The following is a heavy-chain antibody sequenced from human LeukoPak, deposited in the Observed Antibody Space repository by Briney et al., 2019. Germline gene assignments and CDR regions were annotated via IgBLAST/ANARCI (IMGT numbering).Heavy chain of an antibody. J-gene: IGHJ3*02. D-gene: IGHD3-10*01. V-gene: IGHV4-59*08. CDR1: GGPISSYY. CDR3: ARNVLLWFGEREGAFDI. Sequence: PSETLSLTCTVSGGPISSYYWSWIRQPPGKGLEWIGYIYYSGSTNYNPSLKSRVTISVDTSKNQFSLKLSSVTAADTAVYYCARNVLLWFGEREGAFDIWGQGTMVTVSS. CDR2: IYYSGST.